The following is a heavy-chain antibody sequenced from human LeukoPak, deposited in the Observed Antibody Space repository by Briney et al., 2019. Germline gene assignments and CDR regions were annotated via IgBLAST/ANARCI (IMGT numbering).Heavy chain of an antibody. V-gene: IGHV3-30*04. Sequence: PGRSLRLSCAASGFTFSSYTMHWVRQAPGKGLEWVAVISYDGSDKYYADSVKGRFTISRDNSKNTLYLQMNSLRAEDTGVYYCTRDTARRAVAGTWGQGTLVTVSS. CDR2: ISYDGSDK. D-gene: IGHD6-19*01. CDR1: GFTFSSYT. J-gene: IGHJ5*02. CDR3: TRDTARRAVAGT.